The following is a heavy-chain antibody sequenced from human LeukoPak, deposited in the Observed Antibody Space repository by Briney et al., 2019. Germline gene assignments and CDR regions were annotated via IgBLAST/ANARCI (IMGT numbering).Heavy chain of an antibody. V-gene: IGHV3-43*01. J-gene: IGHJ4*02. CDR2: ITWKSHRT. CDR3: ASEVGYRSLGY. Sequence: GGSLRLSCAASGFTFDDNTMHWVRQTPGRGLEWVSFITWKSHRTHYADSVRGRFTVSRDNSKDSMHLEMNSLKTEDTGLYHCASEVGYRSLGYLGQGTLVTVST. D-gene: IGHD3-3*01. CDR1: GFTFDDNT.